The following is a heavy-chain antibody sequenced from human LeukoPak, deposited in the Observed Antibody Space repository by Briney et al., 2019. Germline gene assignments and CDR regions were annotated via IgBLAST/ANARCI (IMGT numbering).Heavy chain of an antibody. CDR3: ARHVGVYDY. D-gene: IGHD1-26*01. Sequence: SETLSLTCAVYGASFSGYYWSWIRQPPGKGLEWIGSIYYSGSTYYNPSLKSRVTISVDTSKNQFSLKLSSVTAADTAVYYCARHVGVYDYWGQGTLVTVSS. CDR2: IYYSGST. V-gene: IGHV4-34*01. J-gene: IGHJ4*02. CDR1: GASFSGYY.